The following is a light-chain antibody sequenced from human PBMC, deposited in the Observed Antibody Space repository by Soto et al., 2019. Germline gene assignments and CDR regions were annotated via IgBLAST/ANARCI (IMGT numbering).Light chain of an antibody. CDR3: QQYNNWPPRAT. V-gene: IGKV3-15*01. CDR2: GIS. Sequence: EIVLTQSPATLSLSLGERATLSCRASQGVNYLAWFQQKPGQTPRLLIYGISTRATGVPARFSGSGSEMDFTLTISSLQSEDFAVYYCQQYNNWPPRATFGQGTRLEIK. J-gene: IGKJ2*01. CDR1: QGVNY.